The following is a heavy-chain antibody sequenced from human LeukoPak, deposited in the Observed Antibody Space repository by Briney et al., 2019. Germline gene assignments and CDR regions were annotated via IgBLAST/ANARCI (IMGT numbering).Heavy chain of an antibody. CDR2: IWYDGSNK. J-gene: IGHJ5*01. CDR1: GFTFSSYG. D-gene: IGHD2-8*02. V-gene: IGHV3-33*01. CDR3: ARVAVSGPTGWFDS. Sequence: GGSLRLSCAASGFTFSSYGMHWVRQAPGKGLEWVAVIWYDGSNKYYADSVKGRFTISRDNVDNVVYLEMNSLGAEDTATYYCARVAVSGPTGWFDSWGQGTLVIVSS.